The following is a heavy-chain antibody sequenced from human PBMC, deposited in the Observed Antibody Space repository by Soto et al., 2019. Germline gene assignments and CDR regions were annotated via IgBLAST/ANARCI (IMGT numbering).Heavy chain of an antibody. J-gene: IGHJ6*02. CDR3: ARGYGSNYYYYYYGMDV. CDR1: GFTFSSYG. CDR2: IWYDGSNK. V-gene: IGHV3-33*01. D-gene: IGHD3-10*01. Sequence: PGGSLRLSCAASGFTFSSYGMHWVRQAPGKGLEWVAVIWYDGSNKYYADSVKGRFTISRDNSKNTLYLQMNSLRAEDTAVYYCARGYGSNYYYYYYGMDVWGQGTTVTVSS.